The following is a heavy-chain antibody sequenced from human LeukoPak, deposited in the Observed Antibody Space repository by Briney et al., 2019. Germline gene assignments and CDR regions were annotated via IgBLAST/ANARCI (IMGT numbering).Heavy chain of an antibody. D-gene: IGHD6-19*01. CDR3: AKDMGRGWCYFDY. J-gene: IGHJ4*02. V-gene: IGHV3-23*01. CDR2: FTGGEGIT. CDR1: GFTFSTYA. Sequence: GGSLRLSCAASGFTFSTYAMSWVRQAPGKGLEWVSTFTGGEGITHYEDSVKGRFTISRDNSKNTLYLQMNSLRVEDTAVYYCAKDMGRGWCYFDYWGQGTLVTVSS.